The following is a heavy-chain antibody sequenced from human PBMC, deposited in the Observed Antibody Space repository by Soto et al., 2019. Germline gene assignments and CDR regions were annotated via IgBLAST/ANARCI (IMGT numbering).Heavy chain of an antibody. V-gene: IGHV3-30-3*01. CDR3: ARGHSGWYRAPVDY. J-gene: IGHJ4*02. D-gene: IGHD6-19*01. CDR1: GFTFSSYA. Sequence: QVQLVESGGGVVQPGRSLRLSCAASGFTFSSYAMHWVRQAPGKGLEWVAVISYDGSNKYYADSVKGRFTISRDNSKNTLYLQMNSXRAEDTAVYYCARGHSGWYRAPVDYWGQGTLVTVSS. CDR2: ISYDGSNK.